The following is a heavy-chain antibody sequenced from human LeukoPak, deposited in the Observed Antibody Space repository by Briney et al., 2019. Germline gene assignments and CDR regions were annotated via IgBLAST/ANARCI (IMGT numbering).Heavy chain of an antibody. D-gene: IGHD3-22*01. V-gene: IGHV1-69*05. CDR3: ARDLGGPVSHYYDSSGYANDAFDI. J-gene: IGHJ3*02. Sequence: SAKVSCKASGGTFSSYAISWVRQAPGQGLEWMGRIIPIFGTANYAQKFQGRVTITTDESTSTAYMELSSLRSEDTAVYYCARDLGGPVSHYYDSSGYANDAFDIWGQGTMVTVSS. CDR1: GGTFSSYA. CDR2: IIPIFGTA.